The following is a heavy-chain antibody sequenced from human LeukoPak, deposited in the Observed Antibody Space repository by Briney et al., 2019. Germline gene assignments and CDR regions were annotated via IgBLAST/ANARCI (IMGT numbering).Heavy chain of an antibody. V-gene: IGHV3-64*04. D-gene: IGHD5-24*01. Sequence: GGSLRLSCSGSGLTLSTYAMHWVRQAPGKGLEYVSAIDTDGGGTYYADSVKGRFTISRDNTKNSLFLQMNSLRAEDTAVYYCARGLQPGYFDSWGQGTLVTVSS. CDR3: ARGLQPGYFDS. CDR1: GLTLSTYA. J-gene: IGHJ4*02. CDR2: IDTDGGGT.